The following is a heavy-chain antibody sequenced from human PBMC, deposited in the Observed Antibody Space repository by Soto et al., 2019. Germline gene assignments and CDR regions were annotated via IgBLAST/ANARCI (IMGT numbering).Heavy chain of an antibody. D-gene: IGHD2-2*01. J-gene: IGHJ6*02. CDR1: GFTFSSYW. CDR3: ARELGYCSSTSCLENYYYYYGMDV. V-gene: IGHV3-74*01. Sequence: PGGSLRLSCAASGFTFSSYWMHWVRQAPGKGLVWVSRINSDGSSTSYADSVKGRFTISRDNAKNTLYLQMNSLRAEDTAVYYCARELGYCSSTSCLENYYYYYGMDVWGQGTTVTVSS. CDR2: INSDGSST.